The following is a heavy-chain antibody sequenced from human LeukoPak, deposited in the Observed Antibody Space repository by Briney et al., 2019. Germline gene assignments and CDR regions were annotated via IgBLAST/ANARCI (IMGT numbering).Heavy chain of an antibody. V-gene: IGHV4-59*12. Sequence: SETLSLTCTVPGGSINSYYWSWIRQPPGKGLEWIGYIYYSGSTNYNPSLKSRVTISRDTSKNQIALELTSVTAADTAVYYCAREIVGAPTPGAYWGQGILVTVSS. CDR3: AREIVGAPTPGAY. J-gene: IGHJ4*02. CDR2: IYYSGST. D-gene: IGHD1-26*01. CDR1: GGSINSYY.